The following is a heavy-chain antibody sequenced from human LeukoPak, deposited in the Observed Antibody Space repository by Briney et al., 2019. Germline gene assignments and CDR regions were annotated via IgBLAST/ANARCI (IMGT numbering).Heavy chain of an antibody. CDR3: ARVPYLGSSGYLLHEYYFDY. Sequence: SVKDSCKASGGTFSSYAISWVRQAPGQGLEWMGGIIPIFGTANYAQKFQGRVTITTDESTSTAYMELSSLRSEDTAVYYCARVPYLGSSGYLLHEYYFDYWGQGTLVTVSS. D-gene: IGHD3-22*01. CDR2: IIPIFGTA. CDR1: GGTFSSYA. J-gene: IGHJ4*02. V-gene: IGHV1-69*05.